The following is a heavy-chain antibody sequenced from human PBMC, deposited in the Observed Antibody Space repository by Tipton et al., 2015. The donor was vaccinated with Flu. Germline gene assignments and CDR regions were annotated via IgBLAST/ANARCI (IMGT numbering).Heavy chain of an antibody. CDR2: IIPNSGGT. D-gene: IGHD3-9*01. Sequence: QLVQSGAEVRKPGASVKVSCKASGYTFTGYYMHWVRQAPGQGLEWMGWIIPNSGGTNYAQKFQGRVTITRDTSISTAYMELSRLRSDDTAVYYCARGYYDILTGSYHDAFDIWGQGTMVTVSS. CDR1: GYTFTGYY. J-gene: IGHJ3*02. V-gene: IGHV1-2*02. CDR3: ARGYYDILTGSYHDAFDI.